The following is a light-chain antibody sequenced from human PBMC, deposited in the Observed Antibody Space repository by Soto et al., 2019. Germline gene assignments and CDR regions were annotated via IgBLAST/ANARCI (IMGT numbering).Light chain of an antibody. Sequence: EIVLTQSPGTLSLSPGERATLSCRASQTVSRYSLAWYQQKPGQAPRLLIYAASSRATGIPDRFSGSGSGTYFTLPITRLEPEDFAMFYCQQYATSPWTFGQGTKVEMK. CDR3: QQYATSPWT. CDR1: QTVSRYS. J-gene: IGKJ1*01. V-gene: IGKV3-20*01. CDR2: AAS.